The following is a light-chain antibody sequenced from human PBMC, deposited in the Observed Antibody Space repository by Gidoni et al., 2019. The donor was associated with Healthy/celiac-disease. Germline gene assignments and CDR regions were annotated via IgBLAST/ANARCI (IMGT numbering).Light chain of an antibody. J-gene: IGLJ2*01. CDR1: ALPKKY. CDR3: YSTDSSGNHVV. V-gene: IGLV3-10*01. CDR2: EDS. Sequence: SYELTQPPSVSVSPGQTARITCSGDALPKKYASWYQQKSGQAPVLVIYEDSKRPSGFPERFSGSSSGTMATLTISGAQVEDEAYYYCYSTDSSGNHVVFGGGTKLTVL.